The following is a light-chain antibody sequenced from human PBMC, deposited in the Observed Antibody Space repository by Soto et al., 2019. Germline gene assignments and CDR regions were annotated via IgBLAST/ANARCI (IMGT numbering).Light chain of an antibody. CDR1: QSVSSIY. CDR2: GAS. CDR3: QQYGSSPWT. Sequence: EIVLTQSPGTLSLSPGERATLSCRASQSVSSIYLAWFQQKPGQAPRLLIYGASNWATGIPDRFSGSGSGTDFTLTISRLEPEDFEVYYCQQYGSSPWTFGQGTKVESK. V-gene: IGKV3-20*01. J-gene: IGKJ1*01.